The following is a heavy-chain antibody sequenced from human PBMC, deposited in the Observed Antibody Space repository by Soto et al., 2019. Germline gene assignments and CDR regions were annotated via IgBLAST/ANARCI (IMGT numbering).Heavy chain of an antibody. Sequence: QVQLVQSGAEVKKPGASVKVSCKSSGYTFSIYDINWVRQAAGQGLEWVGWMNPESGHTAYAQKFEGRVTMTSDTSTSTAYMELSSLRSEDTAVYYCARGWATNWFDPWGQGTLVTVSS. CDR3: ARGWATNWFDP. D-gene: IGHD7-27*01. CDR1: GYTFSIYD. V-gene: IGHV1-8*01. CDR2: MNPESGHT. J-gene: IGHJ5*02.